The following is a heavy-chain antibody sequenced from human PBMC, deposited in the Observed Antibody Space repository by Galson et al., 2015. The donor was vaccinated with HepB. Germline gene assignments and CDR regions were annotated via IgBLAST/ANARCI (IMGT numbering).Heavy chain of an antibody. CDR1: GFTFSSYS. D-gene: IGHD6-19*01. CDR2: ISSSSSTI. V-gene: IGHV3-48*02. J-gene: IGHJ4*02. CDR3: ARDPSIAVAFIRPPLAHTRGHYFDY. Sequence: SLRLSCAASGFTFSSYSMNWVRQAPGKGLEWVSYISSSSSTIYYADSVKGRFTISRDNAKNSLYLQMNSLRDEDTAVYYCARDPSIAVAFIRPPLAHTRGHYFDYWGQGTLVTVSS.